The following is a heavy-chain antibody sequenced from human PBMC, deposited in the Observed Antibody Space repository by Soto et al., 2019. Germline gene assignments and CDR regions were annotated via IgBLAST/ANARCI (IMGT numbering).Heavy chain of an antibody. Sequence: GGSLRLSCAASGFIFSNAWMNWVRQAPGKGLEWVGRIKSKYDGGTTDYAAPVKGRFTISREDSKSMVYLQMNSLEIEDTAVYYCSTGGYYFDFWGQGTVVTVSS. CDR2: IKSKYDGGTT. CDR1: GFIFSNAW. V-gene: IGHV3-15*07. D-gene: IGHD2-15*01. CDR3: STGGYYFDF. J-gene: IGHJ4*02.